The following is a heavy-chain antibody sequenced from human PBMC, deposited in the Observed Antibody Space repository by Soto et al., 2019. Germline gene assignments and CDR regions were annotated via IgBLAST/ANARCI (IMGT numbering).Heavy chain of an antibody. D-gene: IGHD1-1*01. J-gene: IGHJ6*02. CDR3: ARHERFYYYYYGMDV. CDR1: GYSFTTYW. Sequence: GESLKISCKASGYSFTTYWIAGVRQVPGKGLEWMGIINPGDSDIRYSPSFQGQVTISADNSISTAYLQWSSLKASDTAMYYCARHERFYYYYYGMDVWGQGTAVTVSS. V-gene: IGHV5-51*01. CDR2: INPGDSDI.